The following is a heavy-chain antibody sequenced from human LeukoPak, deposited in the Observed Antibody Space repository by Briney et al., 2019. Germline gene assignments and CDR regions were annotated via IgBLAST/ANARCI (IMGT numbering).Heavy chain of an antibody. D-gene: IGHD2-2*01. CDR1: GYTFTGYY. V-gene: IGHV1-2*02. CDR3: AVGREKCSSSSDFDY. CDR2: INPNSGDT. J-gene: IGHJ4*02. Sequence: ASVKVSCKASGYTFTGYYMHWVRQAPGQGLEWMGWINPNSGDTNYAQKFQGRVTMTRDTSISTAYMELSRLRSDDTAVYYCAVGREKCSSSSDFDYWGQGTLVTVSS.